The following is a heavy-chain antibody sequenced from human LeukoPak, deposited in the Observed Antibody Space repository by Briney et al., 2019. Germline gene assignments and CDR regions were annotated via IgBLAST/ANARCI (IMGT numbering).Heavy chain of an antibody. CDR1: GDSVSSNSAA. CDR3: ARVGGGSSSWPPRFDP. J-gene: IGHJ5*02. V-gene: IGHV6-1*01. Sequence: PSQTLSLTCAISGDSVSSNSAAWNWIRQSPSRGLEWLGRTYYRSKWYNDYAVSVKSRITINPDTSKNQFSLQLNSVTPEDTAVYYCARVGGGSSSWPPRFDPWGQGTLVTVSS. D-gene: IGHD6-13*01. CDR2: TYYRSKWYN.